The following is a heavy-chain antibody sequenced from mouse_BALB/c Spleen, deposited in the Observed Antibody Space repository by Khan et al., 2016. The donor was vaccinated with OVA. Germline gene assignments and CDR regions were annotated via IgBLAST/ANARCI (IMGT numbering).Heavy chain of an antibody. CDR2: ISGDSNTI. J-gene: IGHJ2*01. D-gene: IGHD1-1*01. V-gene: IGHV5-17*02. CDR3: ATSYFYGYYFDY. Sequence: EVQLLETGGGLVQPGGSRKLSCAASGFTFNSHGMHWVRQAPEKGLEWVAYISGDSNTIYYTDTVKGRFTISRDNPKNTLFLQMTSLMSEDTAMYYCATSYFYGYYFDYWGPGTTLTVS. CDR1: GFTFNSHG.